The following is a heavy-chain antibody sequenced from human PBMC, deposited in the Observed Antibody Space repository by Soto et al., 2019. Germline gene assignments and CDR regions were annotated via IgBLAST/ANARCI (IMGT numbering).Heavy chain of an antibody. CDR3: VRSVADNYYFYGMDV. V-gene: IGHV3-11*01. CDR1: GFTFSDYY. Sequence: QVQLVESGGGLVKPGGSLRLSCAASGFTFSDYYMTWIHQAPGKGLEWISYIRTSGSNIYYADSVKGRFTISRDNAKKSLYLQMNSLRAEDTAVYYCVRSVADNYYFYGMDVWGQGTTVTVSS. D-gene: IGHD6-19*01. CDR2: IRTSGSNI. J-gene: IGHJ6*02.